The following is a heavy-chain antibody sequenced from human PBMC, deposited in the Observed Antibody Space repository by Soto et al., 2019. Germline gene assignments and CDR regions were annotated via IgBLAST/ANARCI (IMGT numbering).Heavy chain of an antibody. J-gene: IGHJ4*02. V-gene: IGHV4-39*01. CDR3: ARRGYYDNSGYFDY. CDR2: IYYSGST. CDR1: GAPIITTSYY. D-gene: IGHD3-22*01. Sequence: SETLSLTCTVSGAPIITTSYYWGWIRQPPGKGLEWIGSIYYSGSTYYNPSLKSRVTISVDTSKNQFSLKLSSVTAADTAVYYCARRGYYDNSGYFDYWGQGTLVTVSS.